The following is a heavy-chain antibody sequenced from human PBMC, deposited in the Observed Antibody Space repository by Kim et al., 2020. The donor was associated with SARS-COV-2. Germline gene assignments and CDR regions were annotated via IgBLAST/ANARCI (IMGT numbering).Heavy chain of an antibody. Sequence: SVKGRFTISRDNSKNTLYLQMNSLRAEDTAVYYCAKDRTNIAAAGTYFDYWGQGTLVTVSS. CDR3: AKDRTNIAAAGTYFDY. V-gene: IGHV3-30*02. J-gene: IGHJ4*02. D-gene: IGHD6-13*01.